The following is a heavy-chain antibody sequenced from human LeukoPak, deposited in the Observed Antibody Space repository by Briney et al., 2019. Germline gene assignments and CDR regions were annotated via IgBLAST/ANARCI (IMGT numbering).Heavy chain of an antibody. D-gene: IGHD3-3*01. Sequence: ASVKVSCKASGYTFTGYYMHWVRQAPGQGLEWMGWINPNSGGTNYAQKFQRRVTMTRDTSISTAYMELSRLRSDDTAVYYCARDSKRIFGVVAKSYGMDVWGQGTTVTVSS. CDR3: ARDSKRIFGVVAKSYGMDV. CDR2: INPNSGGT. V-gene: IGHV1-2*02. CDR1: GYTFTGYY. J-gene: IGHJ6*02.